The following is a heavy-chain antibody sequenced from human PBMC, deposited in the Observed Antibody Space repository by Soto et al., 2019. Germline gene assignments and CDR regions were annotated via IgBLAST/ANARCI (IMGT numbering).Heavy chain of an antibody. V-gene: IGHV1-69*02. CDR3: ARNYDILGSDAFDI. CDR2: IIPILGIA. Sequence: QVQLVQSGAEVKKPGSSVKVSCKASGGTFSSYTISWVRQAPGQGLEWMGRIIPILGIANYAQKFQGRVTITADKSTSTAYMELSSLRSEDTAVYYCARNYDILGSDAFDIWGQGTMVTVSS. J-gene: IGHJ3*02. D-gene: IGHD3-9*01. CDR1: GGTFSSYT.